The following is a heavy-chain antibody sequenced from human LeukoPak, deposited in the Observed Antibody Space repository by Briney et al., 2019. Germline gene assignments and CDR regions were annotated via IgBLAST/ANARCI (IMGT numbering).Heavy chain of an antibody. V-gene: IGHV1-46*01. D-gene: IGHD4-17*01. CDR1: GYTFTSYY. Sequence: ASVKVSSKASGYTFTSYYMHWVRQAPGQGLEWMGIINPSGGSTSYAQKFQGRVTMTRDTSTSTVYMELSSLSSEGTAVYYCARDGWDGDYQRQYNWFDPWGQGTLVTVSS. CDR3: ARDGWDGDYQRQYNWFDP. CDR2: INPSGGST. J-gene: IGHJ5*02.